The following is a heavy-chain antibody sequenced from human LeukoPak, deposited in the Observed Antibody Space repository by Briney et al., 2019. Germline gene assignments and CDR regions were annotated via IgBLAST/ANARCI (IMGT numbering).Heavy chain of an antibody. D-gene: IGHD6-19*01. CDR3: ARDPSNSSGRNILFDY. CDR1: GYTFTRHG. Sequence: ASVRVSCKASGYTFTRHGISWVRQAPGQGLEWMGWISCYNGDTNYAQNFQGRVTMTTDTSTTTVYMELRSLVSDDTAVYYCARDPSNSSGRNILFDYWGQGTLLIVSS. V-gene: IGHV1-18*01. CDR2: ISCYNGDT. J-gene: IGHJ4*02.